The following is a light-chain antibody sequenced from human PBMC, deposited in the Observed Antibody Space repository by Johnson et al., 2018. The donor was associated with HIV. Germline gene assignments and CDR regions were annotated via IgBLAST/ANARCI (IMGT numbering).Light chain of an antibody. J-gene: IGLJ1*01. Sequence: QSVLTQPPSVSAAPGQKVTISCSGSSSNIGNNYVSWYQQLPGTAPKLLIYENNKRPSGIPDRFSGSKSGTSVTLGITGLQTGDEADYYCGTWDSSLSAGPLYVFGTGTKVTVL. CDR2: ENN. CDR1: SSNIGNNY. CDR3: GTWDSSLSAGPLYV. V-gene: IGLV1-51*02.